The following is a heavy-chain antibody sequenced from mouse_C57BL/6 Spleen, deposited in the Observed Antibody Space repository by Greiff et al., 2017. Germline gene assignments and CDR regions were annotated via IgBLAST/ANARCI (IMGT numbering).Heavy chain of an antibody. J-gene: IGHJ2*01. CDR2: IYPSDSET. CDR1: GYTFTSYW. Sequence: QVQLQQPGAELVRPGSSVKLSCKASGYTFTSYWMDWVKQRPGQGLEWIGNIYPSDSETHYNQKFKDKATLTVDKSSSTAYMQLSSLTSEDSAVYYCAGSDSSGLFDYWGQGTTLTVSS. V-gene: IGHV1-61*01. CDR3: AGSDSSGLFDY. D-gene: IGHD3-2*02.